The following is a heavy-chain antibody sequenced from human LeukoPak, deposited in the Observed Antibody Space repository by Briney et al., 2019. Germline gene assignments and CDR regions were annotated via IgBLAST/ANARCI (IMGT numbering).Heavy chain of an antibody. CDR1: GVTFSSDA. CDR3: ASDRTYCSGGSCYTESGSLDY. D-gene: IGHD2-15*01. CDR2: ISYDGSNK. J-gene: IGHJ4*02. Sequence: QPRRSLRVSWAASGVTFSSDAMHWVRQAQGKGLEWVAVISYDGSNKYYADSVKGRFTISRDNSKNTLYLQMNSLRAEDTAVYYCASDRTYCSGGSCYTESGSLDYWGQGTLVTVSS. V-gene: IGHV3-30-3*01.